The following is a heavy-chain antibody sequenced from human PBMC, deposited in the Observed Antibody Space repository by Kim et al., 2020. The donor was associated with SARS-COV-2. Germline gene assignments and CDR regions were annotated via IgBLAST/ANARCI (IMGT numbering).Heavy chain of an antibody. Sequence: TIQYANAVKGRFTISRDNAKNSLYLQMNSLRAEDTAVYYCARDDPAPDWGQGTLVTVSS. CDR3: ARDDPAPD. CDR2: TI. J-gene: IGHJ4*02. V-gene: IGHV3-48*03.